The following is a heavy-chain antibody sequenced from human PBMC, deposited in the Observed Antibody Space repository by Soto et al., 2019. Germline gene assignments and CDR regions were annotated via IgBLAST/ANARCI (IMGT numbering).Heavy chain of an antibody. D-gene: IGHD3-10*01. CDR1: GYIFTSYG. V-gene: IGHV1-18*01. J-gene: IGHJ6*03. CDR3: AVVDGSGTIYDMDV. Sequence: QVQLVQSGAELKKPGASAKVSCKASGYIFTSYGISWVRQAPGQGLEWMAWLSVDSGNTNYAQNFQGRGTMTTDTAASTAPMSLRWRRSDEPAVYYCAVVDGSGTIYDMDVWGRGTKVIVSS. CDR2: LSVDSGNT.